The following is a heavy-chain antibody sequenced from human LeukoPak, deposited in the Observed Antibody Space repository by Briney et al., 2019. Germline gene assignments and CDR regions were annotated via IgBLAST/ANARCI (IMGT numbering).Heavy chain of an antibody. D-gene: IGHD2-15*01. CDR3: ARVGLGGYYKY. Sequence: SETLSLTCAVYGGSFSGYYWSWIRQPPGKGLEWIGENNHSGSTNYNPSLKSRVTISVDTSKNQFSLKLSSVTAADTAVYYCARVGLGGYYKYWGQGTLVTVSS. V-gene: IGHV4-34*01. J-gene: IGHJ4*02. CDR1: GGSFSGYY. CDR2: NNHSGST.